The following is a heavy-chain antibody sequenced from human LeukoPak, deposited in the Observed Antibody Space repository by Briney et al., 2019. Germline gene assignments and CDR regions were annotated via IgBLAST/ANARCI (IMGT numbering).Heavy chain of an antibody. Sequence: PGGSLRLSCAASGFTFDDYAMHWVRQAPGKGLEWVSGISWNSGSIGYTDSVKGRFTISRDNAKNSLYLQMNSLRAEDTALYYCANSIYDSSGYAFFDYWGQGTLVTVSS. CDR2: ISWNSGSI. J-gene: IGHJ4*02. D-gene: IGHD3-22*01. CDR3: ANSIYDSSGYAFFDY. CDR1: GFTFDDYA. V-gene: IGHV3-9*01.